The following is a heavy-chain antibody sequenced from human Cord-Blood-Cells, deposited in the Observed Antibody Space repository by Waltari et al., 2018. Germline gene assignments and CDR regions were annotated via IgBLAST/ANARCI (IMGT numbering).Heavy chain of an antibody. Sequence: VQLVESGGGVVQPGRSLRLSCAASGLTFSSYGMHWVRQAPGKGLEWGAVISYDGSNKYYADSVKGRFTISRDNSKNTLYLQMNSLRAEDTAVYYCAKEGGATTDAFDIWGQGTMVTVSS. J-gene: IGHJ3*02. V-gene: IGHV3-30*18. D-gene: IGHD1-26*01. CDR2: ISYDGSNK. CDR3: AKEGGATTDAFDI. CDR1: GLTFSSYG.